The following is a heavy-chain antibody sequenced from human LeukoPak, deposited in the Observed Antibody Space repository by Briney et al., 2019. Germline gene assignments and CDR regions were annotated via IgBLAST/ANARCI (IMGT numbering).Heavy chain of an antibody. CDR1: GYSFTSYW. Sequence: MPGESLKISCKGSGYSFTSYWIGWVRQMPGKGLEWMGIIYPGDSDTRYSPSFQGQVTISADKSISTAYLQWSSLKASDTAMYYCARRGRGYCSSTSCPSWFDPWGQGTLVTVSS. CDR2: IYPGDSDT. J-gene: IGHJ5*02. V-gene: IGHV5-51*01. CDR3: ARRGRGYCSSTSCPSWFDP. D-gene: IGHD2-2*01.